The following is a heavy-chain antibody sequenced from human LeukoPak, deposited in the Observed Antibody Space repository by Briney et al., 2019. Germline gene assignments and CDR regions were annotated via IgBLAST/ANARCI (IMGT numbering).Heavy chain of an antibody. D-gene: IGHD3-10*01. Sequence: GGSLRLSCAASGFTFSSYAMSWVRQAPGKGLEWVSAISDSGGSTCYADSVKGRFTISRDNSKNTLYLQMNSLRAEDTAVYYCAKDPSGSGSFDYWGQGTLVTVSS. CDR1: GFTFSSYA. CDR2: ISDSGGST. CDR3: AKDPSGSGSFDY. V-gene: IGHV3-23*01. J-gene: IGHJ4*02.